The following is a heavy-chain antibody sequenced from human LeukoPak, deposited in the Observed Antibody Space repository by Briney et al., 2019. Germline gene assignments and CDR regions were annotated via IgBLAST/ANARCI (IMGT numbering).Heavy chain of an antibody. CDR3: AKSKSGGYYSFDY. CDR2: ISSSGSTI. Sequence: GGSLRLSCAASGFTFSSYEMNWVRQAPGKGLEWVSYISSSGSTIYYADSVKGRFTISRDNAKNSLYLQMNSLRAEDTALYYCAKSKSGGYYSFDYWGQGTLVTVSS. D-gene: IGHD1-26*01. CDR1: GFTFSSYE. V-gene: IGHV3-48*03. J-gene: IGHJ4*02.